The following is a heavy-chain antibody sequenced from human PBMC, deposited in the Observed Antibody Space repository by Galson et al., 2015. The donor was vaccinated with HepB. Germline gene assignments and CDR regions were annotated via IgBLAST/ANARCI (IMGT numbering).Heavy chain of an antibody. J-gene: IGHJ4*02. V-gene: IGHV3-23*01. CDR3: AKRRSGYDFDY. CDR2: ISGSGGST. Sequence: SLRLSRAASGFSFSSNAMTWVRQAPGKGLEWVSAISGSGGSTYYADSVKGRFTISRNNSKNTLYLQMNSLRAEDTAVYYCAKRRSGYDFDYWGQGTLVTVSS. CDR1: GFSFSSNA. D-gene: IGHD5-12*01.